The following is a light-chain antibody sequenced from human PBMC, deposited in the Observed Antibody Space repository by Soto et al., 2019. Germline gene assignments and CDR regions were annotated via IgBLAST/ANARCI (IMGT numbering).Light chain of an antibody. CDR2: TAS. CDR1: QAIRND. Sequence: ALQMTQSPSSLSASVGDRVIITCRASQAIRNDLGWYQQKPGKAPKLLIYTASTLQSGVPSRFSGSGSGADFTLTIRSLQPEDSATYYCLHDYSYPRTFGQGTKVEIK. V-gene: IGKV1-6*01. J-gene: IGKJ1*01. CDR3: LHDYSYPRT.